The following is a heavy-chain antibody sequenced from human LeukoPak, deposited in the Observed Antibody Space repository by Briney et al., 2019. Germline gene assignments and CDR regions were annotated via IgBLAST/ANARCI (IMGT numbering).Heavy chain of an antibody. D-gene: IGHD3-9*01. CDR3: TTDGFFDWSLFDY. V-gene: IGHV3-15*01. CDR2: IKSKTDGGTI. CDR1: GFIVSNTW. Sequence: PGRSLRLSCAASGFIVSNTWMSWVRQAPGKGLEWVGRIKSKTDGGTIDYAAPVKGRFTISRDDSKNMLYLQMSSLKTEDTAVYYSTTDGFFDWSLFDYWGQGTLVTVSS. J-gene: IGHJ4*02.